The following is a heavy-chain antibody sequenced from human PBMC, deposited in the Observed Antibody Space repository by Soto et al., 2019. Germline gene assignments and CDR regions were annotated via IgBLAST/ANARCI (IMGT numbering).Heavy chain of an antibody. V-gene: IGHV1-69*06. D-gene: IGHD3-3*01. CDR1: GGTFSSYA. CDR3: ASSITIFGVVYYGMDV. Sequence: QVQLVQSRAEVKKPGSSVKVSCKASGGTFSSYAISWVRQAPGQGLEWMGGIIPIFGTANYAQKFQGRVTITADKSTSTAYMELSSLRSEDTAVYYCASSITIFGVVYYGMDVWGQGTTVTVSS. J-gene: IGHJ6*02. CDR2: IIPIFGTA.